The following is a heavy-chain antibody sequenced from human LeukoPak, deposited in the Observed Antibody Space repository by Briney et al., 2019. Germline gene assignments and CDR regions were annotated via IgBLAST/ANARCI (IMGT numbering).Heavy chain of an antibody. D-gene: IGHD3-22*01. CDR2: IRYDGSNK. CDR1: GFTFSSYG. V-gene: IGHV3-30*02. J-gene: IGHJ4*02. CDR3: AKVWDDSSGYLQYYFDY. Sequence: GGSLRLSCAASGFTFSSYGMHWVRQAPGKGLEWVAFIRYDGSNKYYADYVKGRFTISRDNSKNTLYLQMNSLRAEDTAVYYCAKVWDDSSGYLQYYFDYWGQGTLVTVSS.